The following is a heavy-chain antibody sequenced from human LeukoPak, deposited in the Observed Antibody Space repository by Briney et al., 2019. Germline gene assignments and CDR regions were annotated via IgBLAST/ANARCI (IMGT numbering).Heavy chain of an antibody. D-gene: IGHD3-3*02. V-gene: IGHV3-64*01. CDR2: ISYNGGST. Sequence: SGGSLRLSCAASGFTFSNYAMHWVRQAPGKGLEYVSAISYNGGSTYYANSVKGRFTISGDNSKNTLYLQMGSLIAEDMAVYYCARRFAAQLAFVDVWGKGTTVTISS. J-gene: IGHJ6*04. CDR1: GFTFSNYA. CDR3: ARRFAAQLAFVDV.